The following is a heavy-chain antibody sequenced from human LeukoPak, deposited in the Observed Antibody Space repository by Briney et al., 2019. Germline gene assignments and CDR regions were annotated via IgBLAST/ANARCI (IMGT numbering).Heavy chain of an antibody. D-gene: IGHD2-15*01. V-gene: IGHV1-18*01. CDR2: ISAYNGNT. J-gene: IGHJ1*01. Sequence: GASVKVSCKASGYTFTSYGISWVRQAPGQGLEWMGWISAYNGNTNYAQKLQGRVTMTTDTSTSTAYMELRSLRSDDTAVYYCAAPLCSGGSCYSREYFQHWGQGTLVTVSS. CDR3: AAPLCSGGSCYSREYFQH. CDR1: GYTFTSYG.